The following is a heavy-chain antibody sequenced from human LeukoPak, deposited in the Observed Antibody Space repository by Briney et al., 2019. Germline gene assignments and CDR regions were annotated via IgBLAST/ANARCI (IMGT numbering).Heavy chain of an antibody. CDR3: TKLNNDDDY. J-gene: IGHJ4*02. V-gene: IGHV3-30*18. CDR1: GFIFTTFG. D-gene: IGHD1/OR15-1a*01. Sequence: PGRSLRLSCGASGFIFTTFGMHWVRQAPGKGLEWVAAISNDGNYLYYIDSVKGRFTVSRDNSKNTVFLQMNSLRVEDTAVYYCTKLNNDDDYRGQGTQVIVSS. CDR2: ISNDGNYL.